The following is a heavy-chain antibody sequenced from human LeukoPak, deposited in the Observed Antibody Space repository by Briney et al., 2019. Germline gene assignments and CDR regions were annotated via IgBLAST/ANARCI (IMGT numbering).Heavy chain of an antibody. CDR2: ISAYNGNT. D-gene: IGHD6-6*01. Sequence: ASVKVSCKASGYTFTSYGISWVRQAPGQGLEWMGWISAYNGNTNYAQRLQGRVTMTTDTSTSTAYMELRSLRSDDTAVYYCARPRTTSSSPNALDIWGQGAMVTVSS. V-gene: IGHV1-18*01. CDR1: GYTFTSYG. J-gene: IGHJ3*02. CDR3: ARPRTTSSSPNALDI.